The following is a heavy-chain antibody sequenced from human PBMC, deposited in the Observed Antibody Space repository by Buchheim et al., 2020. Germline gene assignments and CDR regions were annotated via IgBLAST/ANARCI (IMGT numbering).Heavy chain of an antibody. D-gene: IGHD7-27*01. Sequence: EVQLVESGGGLVQPGGSLRLSCAASGFTFSSYWMHWVRQAPGKGLVWVSRVNSDGSSTRYADSVKGRFTISRDNAKNMLYLKMNSLRAEDTAVYYCARGEVTGPRWDLGFWGQGTL. CDR3: ARGEVTGPRWDLGF. CDR2: VNSDGSST. V-gene: IGHV3-74*01. CDR1: GFTFSSYW. J-gene: IGHJ4*02.